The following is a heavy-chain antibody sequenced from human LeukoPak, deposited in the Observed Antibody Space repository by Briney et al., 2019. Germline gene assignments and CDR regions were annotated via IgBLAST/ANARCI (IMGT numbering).Heavy chain of an antibody. D-gene: IGHD3-3*01. J-gene: IGHJ4*02. V-gene: IGHV3-23*01. CDR3: ARDLYADFWSGSVFDY. CDR1: GFSFSSYA. Sequence: GGSLRPSCEASGFSFSSYATSWVRQAPGKGLEWVSGISGNGGTTYYAGSVKGRFTISRDISKNTLYLQMSSLRAGDTAVYYCARDLYADFWSGSVFDYWGRGTLVTVSS. CDR2: ISGNGGTT.